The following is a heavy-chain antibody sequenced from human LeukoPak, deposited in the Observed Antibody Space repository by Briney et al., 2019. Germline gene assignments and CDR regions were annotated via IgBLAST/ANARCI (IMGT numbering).Heavy chain of an antibody. D-gene: IGHD3-3*01. CDR3: AKGLFGVVIHY. Sequence: GASVKVSCKASGYTFTSYGISWVRQAPGQGLEWMGWISAYNGNTNYAQKLQGRVTMTTDTSTSTAYMELSSLRSENTAVYYCAKGLFGVVIHYWGQGTLVTVSS. CDR2: ISAYNGNT. V-gene: IGHV1-18*04. J-gene: IGHJ4*02. CDR1: GYTFTSYG.